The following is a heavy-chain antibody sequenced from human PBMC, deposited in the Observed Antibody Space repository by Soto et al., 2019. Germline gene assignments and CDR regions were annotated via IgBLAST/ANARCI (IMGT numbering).Heavy chain of an antibody. CDR1: GGTFSSYA. D-gene: IGHD2-15*01. CDR2: IIPIFGTA. Sequence: QVQLVQSGAEVKKPGSSVKVSCKASGGTFSSYAISWVRQAPGQGLEWMGGIIPIFGTANYAQKFQGRVTITADESTSTAYMELSSLRYEDTAVYYCARDDIVVVHYYYYGMDVWGQGTTVTVSS. J-gene: IGHJ6*02. V-gene: IGHV1-69*12. CDR3: ARDDIVVVHYYYYGMDV.